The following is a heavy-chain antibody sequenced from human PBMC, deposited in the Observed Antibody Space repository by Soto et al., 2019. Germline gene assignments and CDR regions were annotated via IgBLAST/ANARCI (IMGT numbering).Heavy chain of an antibody. CDR3: ARGGKKLKRMINWFDP. V-gene: IGHV5-51*01. Sequence: PGESLKISCEGSGYNFANYWIGWVRQMPGKGLEWVGLIYPGDSYTYYSPSFRGQVTISADKSISTAFLQWTSLKASDTAILYCARGGKKLKRMINWFDPWGQGTLVTVSS. J-gene: IGHJ5*02. CDR1: GYNFANYW. CDR2: IYPGDSYT. D-gene: IGHD3-16*01.